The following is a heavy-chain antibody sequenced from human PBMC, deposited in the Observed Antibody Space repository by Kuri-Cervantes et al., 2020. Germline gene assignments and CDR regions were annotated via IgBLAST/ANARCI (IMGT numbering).Heavy chain of an antibody. CDR3: AQVAVTPIFDY. CDR2: IKCDGSEK. V-gene: IGHV3-52*01. Sequence: GGSLRLSCAASGFTFSSSWMHWVCQAPEKGLEWVADIKCDGSEKYYVDSVKGRLTTSRDNAKNSLYLQMNSLRAEDTAVYYCAQVAVTPIFDYWGQGTLVTVSS. CDR1: GFTFSSSW. J-gene: IGHJ4*02. D-gene: IGHD2-21*02.